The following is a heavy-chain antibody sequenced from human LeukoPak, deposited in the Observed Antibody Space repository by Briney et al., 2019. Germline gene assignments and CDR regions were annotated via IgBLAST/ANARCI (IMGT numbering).Heavy chain of an antibody. D-gene: IGHD6-19*01. CDR1: GYTLTELS. V-gene: IGHV1-24*01. J-gene: IGHJ4*02. CDR3: ATGQWLVIDY. Sequence: ASVKVSYKVSGYTLTELSMHWVRQAPGKGLEWMGGFDPEDGETIYAQKFQGRVTMAEDTSTDTAYMELSSLRSEDTAVYYCATGQWLVIDYWGQGTLVTVSS. CDR2: FDPEDGET.